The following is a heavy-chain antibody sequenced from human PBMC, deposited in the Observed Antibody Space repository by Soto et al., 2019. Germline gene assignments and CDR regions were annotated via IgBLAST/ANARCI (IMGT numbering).Heavy chain of an antibody. CDR3: ARDHPHSYGVYYFDY. CDR2: IYYSGST. J-gene: IGHJ4*02. CDR1: GGSISSSSYY. V-gene: IGHV4-39*07. Sequence: SETLSLTCTVSGGSISSSSYYWGWIRQPPGKGLEWIGSIYYSGSTYYNPSLQNRVTISIDTSKNQVSLNVNSVTAADTAVYYCARDHPHSYGVYYFDYWGQGTPVTVSS. D-gene: IGHD5-18*01.